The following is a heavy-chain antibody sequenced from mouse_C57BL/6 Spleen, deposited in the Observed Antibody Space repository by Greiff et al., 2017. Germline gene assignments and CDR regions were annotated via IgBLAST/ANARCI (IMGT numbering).Heavy chain of an antibody. Sequence: QVQLQQSGAELAKPGASVKLSCQASGYTFTSYWMHWVKQRPGQGLEWIGYLNPSSGYTKYNQKFKYKATLTADKSSSTAYMQLSSLTYEDSAFYYCARWDDWGQGTTLTASS. CDR2: LNPSSGYT. V-gene: IGHV1-7*01. J-gene: IGHJ2*01. CDR3: ARWDD. D-gene: IGHD4-1*01. CDR1: GYTFTSYW.